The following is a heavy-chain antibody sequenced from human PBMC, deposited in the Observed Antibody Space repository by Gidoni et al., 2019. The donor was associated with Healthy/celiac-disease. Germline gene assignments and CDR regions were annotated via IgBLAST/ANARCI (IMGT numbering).Heavy chain of an antibody. CDR1: GYALTELS. J-gene: IGHJ3*02. CDR2: FDPEDGET. Sequence: CKVSGYALTELSMHWVRQAPGKGLEWMGGFDPEDGETIYAQKFQGRVTMTEDTSTDTAYMERSSLRSEDTAVYYCAGNGGPDAFDIWGQGTMVTVSS. CDR3: AGNGGPDAFDI. V-gene: IGHV1-24*01.